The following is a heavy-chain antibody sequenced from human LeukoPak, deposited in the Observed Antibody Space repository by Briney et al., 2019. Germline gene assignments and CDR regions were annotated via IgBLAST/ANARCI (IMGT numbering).Heavy chain of an antibody. J-gene: IGHJ5*02. Sequence: PGGSLRLSCAASGFTFSNDWMSWLHPPPPKGLDGVGRMKIKTGGGIPHYVAPVKSRFIISRDDAKDTPDTQMNSLKTDDTAIYYCKTRGNIVVVPSAPANWFDPWGQGTLVTVSS. D-gene: IGHD2-15*01. V-gene: IGHV3-15*01. CDR1: GFTFSNDW. CDR3: KTRGNIVVVPSAPANWFDP. CDR2: MKIKTGGGIP.